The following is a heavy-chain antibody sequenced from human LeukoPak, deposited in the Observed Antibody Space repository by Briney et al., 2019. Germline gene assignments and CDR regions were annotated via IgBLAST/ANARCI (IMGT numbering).Heavy chain of an antibody. CDR1: GCSLSSGSY. Sequence: PSETLSLTCAVSGCSLSSGSYWGWIRQPPGKGREWIGSIYYIGSTYYNPSPKSRVTMSVDTSKDQFSLKLSSVSAPGTVVYCGTRRAYCGSDCYIFDYWGRGILATVFS. J-gene: IGHJ4*02. V-gene: IGHV4-38-2*01. CDR3: TRRAYCGSDCYIFDY. D-gene: IGHD2-21*01. CDR2: IYYIGST.